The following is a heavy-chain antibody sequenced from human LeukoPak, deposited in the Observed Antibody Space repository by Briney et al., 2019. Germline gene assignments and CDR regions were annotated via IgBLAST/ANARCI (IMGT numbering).Heavy chain of an antibody. CDR1: EFTFSSYA. CDR3: AKDWEAVAGTATGIEY. Sequence: GGSLRLSCVASEFTFSSYAMSWVRQAPGKGLEWVSAISGSGKNTYYADSVKGRFTISRDNSKNTLYLQMNSLRAEDTAVYYCAKDWEAVAGTATGIEYWGQGTLVTVSS. CDR2: ISGSGKNT. J-gene: IGHJ4*02. V-gene: IGHV3-23*01. D-gene: IGHD6-19*01.